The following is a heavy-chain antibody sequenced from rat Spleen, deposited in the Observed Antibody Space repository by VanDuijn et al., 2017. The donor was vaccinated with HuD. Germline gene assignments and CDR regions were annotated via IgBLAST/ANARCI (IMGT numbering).Heavy chain of an antibody. V-gene: IGHV5-7*01. D-gene: IGHD1-2*01. J-gene: IGHJ3*01. CDR2: ITSAGSDT. CDR3: ARHGYSSLNWFAY. CDR1: GFTFGSFA. Sequence: EVQLVESGGGLVQPGRSLKLSCAASGFTFGSFAMAWVRQAPKKGLEWVATITSAGSDTYYPDSVKGRFTISRNNAKSTLYLQMDSLRSEDTATYYCARHGYSSLNWFAYWGQGTLVTVSS.